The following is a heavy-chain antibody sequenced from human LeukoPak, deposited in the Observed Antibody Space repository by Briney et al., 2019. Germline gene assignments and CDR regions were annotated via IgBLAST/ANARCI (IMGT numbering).Heavy chain of an antibody. CDR1: GFIFSPYA. CDR3: AKAGTDY. J-gene: IGHJ4*02. CDR2: ISSEGKTT. V-gene: IGHV3-64*04. Sequence: GGSLRLSCSASGFIFSPYAMHWVRQAPGKGLEYVSSISSEGKTTYYADSVKGRFTISRDNSKNTLYLQMNSLRAEDTAVYYCAKAGTDYWGQGTLVTVSS. D-gene: IGHD6-19*01.